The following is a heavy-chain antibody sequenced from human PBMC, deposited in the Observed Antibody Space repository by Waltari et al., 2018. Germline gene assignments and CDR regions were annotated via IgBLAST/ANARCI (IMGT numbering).Heavy chain of an antibody. CDR1: GGSFSGYY. D-gene: IGHD2-15*01. J-gene: IGHJ4*02. CDR3: ARGLYCSGGSCSRYYFDY. V-gene: IGHV4-34*01. CDR2: INHSGST. Sequence: QVQLQQWGAGLLKPSETLSLTCAGYGGSFSGYYWSWIRQPPGKGLEWMGEINHSGSTNYNPSLKSRVTISVDTSKNQFSLKLSSVTAADTAVYYCARGLYCSGGSCSRYYFDYWGQGTLVTVSS.